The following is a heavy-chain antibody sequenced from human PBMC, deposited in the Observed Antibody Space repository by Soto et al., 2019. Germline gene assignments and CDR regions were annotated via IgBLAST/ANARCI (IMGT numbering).Heavy chain of an antibody. D-gene: IGHD5-12*01. Sequence: QVQLQESGPGLVKPLETLSLTCTVSGGSINNNFWGWIRQPPGKGLEWIGYVYYDGHTDYNPSLERRVTIAVDTSKNQFSLRLTSVTAADTAVYYCARDLFGGYCLDYWGQGALVTVSS. J-gene: IGHJ4*02. V-gene: IGHV4-59*01. CDR2: VYYDGHT. CDR3: ARDLFGGYCLDY. CDR1: GGSINNNF.